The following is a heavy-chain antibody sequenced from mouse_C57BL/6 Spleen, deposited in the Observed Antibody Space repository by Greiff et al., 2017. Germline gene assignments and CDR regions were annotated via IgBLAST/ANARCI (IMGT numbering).Heavy chain of an antibody. V-gene: IGHV1-19*01. Sequence: VQLQQSGPVLVKPGASVKMSCKASGYTFTDYYMNWVKQSHGKSLEWIGVINPYNGGTSYNQKFKGKATLTVDKSSSTAYMELNSLTSEDSAVYYCAGYYSNYVWFAYWGQGTLVTVSA. J-gene: IGHJ3*01. CDR2: INPYNGGT. D-gene: IGHD2-5*01. CDR3: AGYYSNYVWFAY. CDR1: GYTFTDYY.